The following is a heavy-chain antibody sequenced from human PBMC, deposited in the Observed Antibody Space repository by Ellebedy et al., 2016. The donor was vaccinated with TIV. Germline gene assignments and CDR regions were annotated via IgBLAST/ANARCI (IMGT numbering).Heavy chain of an antibody. V-gene: IGHV3-21*04. CDR3: AREKKGAALDY. J-gene: IGHJ4*02. Sequence: GGSLRLSCAASGFTFSSYTMHWVRQAPGKGLEWISSISSSSTYIYYADSVKGRFTISRDNGKNLLYLQMDSLRAEDTAVYYSAREKKGAALDYWGQGTLVTVSS. CDR1: GFTFSSYT. CDR2: ISSSSTYI. D-gene: IGHD2-15*01.